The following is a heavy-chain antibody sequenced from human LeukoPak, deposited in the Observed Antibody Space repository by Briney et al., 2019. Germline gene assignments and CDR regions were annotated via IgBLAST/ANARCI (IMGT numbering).Heavy chain of an antibody. CDR2: INHSGST. V-gene: IGHV4-34*01. Sequence: PSETLSLTCAVYGGSFSGYYLSWIRQPPGKGLEWIGEINHSGSTNYNPSLKSRVTISVDTSKNQFSLKLSSVTAADAAVYYCARYNWNDDGMDVWGKGTTVTVSS. J-gene: IGHJ6*04. CDR1: GGSFSGYY. CDR3: ARYNWNDDGMDV. D-gene: IGHD1-1*01.